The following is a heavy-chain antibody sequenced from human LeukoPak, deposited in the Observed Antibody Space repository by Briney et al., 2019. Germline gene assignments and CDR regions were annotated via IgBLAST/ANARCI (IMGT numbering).Heavy chain of an antibody. CDR3: AKDVVDYGDYVFDY. CDR1: GFTFSSYG. D-gene: IGHD4-17*01. V-gene: IGHV3-33*06. J-gene: IGHJ4*02. Sequence: PGGSLRLSCAASGFTFSSYGMHWVRQAPGKGLEGVAVIWYDGSNKYYADSVKGRFTISRDNSKNTLYLQMNSLRAEDTAVYYCAKDVVDYGDYVFDYWGQGTLVTVSS. CDR2: IWYDGSNK.